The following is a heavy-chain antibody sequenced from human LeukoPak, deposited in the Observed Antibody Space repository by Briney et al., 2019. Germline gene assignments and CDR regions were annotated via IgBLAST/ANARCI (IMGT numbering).Heavy chain of an antibody. J-gene: IGHJ5*02. CDR2: IYTSGST. D-gene: IGHD2-2*01. CDR3: ARGVVPAATRDGGFDP. V-gene: IGHV4-4*07. CDR1: GGSISSYY. Sequence: PSETLSLTCTVSGGSISSYYWSWIRQPAGKGLEWIGRIYTSGSTNYNPSLKSRVTMSVDTSKNQFSLKLSSVTAADTAVYYCARGVVPAATRDGGFDPWGQGTLVTVSS.